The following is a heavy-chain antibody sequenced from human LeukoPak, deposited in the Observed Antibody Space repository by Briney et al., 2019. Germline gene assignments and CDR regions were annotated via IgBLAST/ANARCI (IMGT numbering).Heavy chain of an antibody. CDR2: IYPGDSDT. D-gene: IGHD3-10*01. CDR1: GYSFTSYW. J-gene: IGHJ4*02. CDR3: ARAYYYGSGSYYPSGY. Sequence: GESLKISCKGSGYSFTSYWIGWVRQMPGKGLEWMGIIYPGDSDTRYSPSFQGQVTISADKSISTAYLQWSSLKASDTAMYYCARAYYYGSGSYYPSGYWGQGTLVTVSS. V-gene: IGHV5-51*01.